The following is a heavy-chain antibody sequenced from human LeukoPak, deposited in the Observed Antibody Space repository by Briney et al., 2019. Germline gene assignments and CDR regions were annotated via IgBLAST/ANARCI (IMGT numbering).Heavy chain of an antibody. CDR1: GYTFTNYY. J-gene: IGHJ4*02. D-gene: IGHD5-12*01. Sequence: ASVKVSCKASGYTFTNYYMNWVRQAPGQGLEWMGIINPSGGSTSYAQKFQGRVTVTRDTSTSTVYMELSSLRSEDTAMYYCAREGEIGYDLPDYWGQGTLVTVSS. CDR2: INPSGGST. V-gene: IGHV1-46*01. CDR3: AREGEIGYDLPDY.